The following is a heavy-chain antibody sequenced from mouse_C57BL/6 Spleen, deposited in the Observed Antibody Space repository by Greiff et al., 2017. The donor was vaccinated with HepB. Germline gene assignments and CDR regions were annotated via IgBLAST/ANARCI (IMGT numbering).Heavy chain of an antibody. CDR1: GYTFTSYW. D-gene: IGHD2-4*01. CDR3: ARLGDYGDAY. Sequence: QVQLQQPGAELVKPGASVKLSCKASGYTFTSYWMHWVKQRPGQGLEWIGMIHPNSGSTNYNEKFKSKATLTVDKSSSTAYMQLSSLTSEDSAVYYCARLGDYGDAYWGQGTLVTVSA. V-gene: IGHV1-64*01. CDR2: IHPNSGST. J-gene: IGHJ3*01.